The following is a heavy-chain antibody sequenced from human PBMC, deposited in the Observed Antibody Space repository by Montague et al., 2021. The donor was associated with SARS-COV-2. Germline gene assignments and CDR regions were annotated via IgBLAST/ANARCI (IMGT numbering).Heavy chain of an antibody. V-gene: IGHV6-1*01. J-gene: IGHJ6*02. D-gene: IGHD1-1*01. CDR3: TSGREGNYNVMDV. CDR1: GDSVSSNSAT. CDR2: TYYRSKWYN. Sequence: CAISGDSVSSNSATWNWVRQSPSRGLEWLGRTYYRSKWYNDYAVXVRSRVTINPDTSKNQFSLQLNSVTPEDTAIYYCTSGREGNYNVMDVWGQGTTVTVSS.